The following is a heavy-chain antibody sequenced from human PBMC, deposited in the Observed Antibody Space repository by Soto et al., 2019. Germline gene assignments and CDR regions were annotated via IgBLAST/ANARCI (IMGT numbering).Heavy chain of an antibody. CDR1: GYSFTRYA. J-gene: IGHJ4*02. D-gene: IGHD2-2*01. Sequence: QVELVQSGAEVKKPGASVKVSCKASGYSFTRYAISWMRQAPGQGLEWMGWISNYNGDTNYEQKLQGRVTMTTDTSTSTAYMELRSLISDDTAVYYCTRGGQLFAGNYFDYWGQGILVTVSS. CDR2: ISNYNGDT. CDR3: TRGGQLFAGNYFDY. V-gene: IGHV1-18*01.